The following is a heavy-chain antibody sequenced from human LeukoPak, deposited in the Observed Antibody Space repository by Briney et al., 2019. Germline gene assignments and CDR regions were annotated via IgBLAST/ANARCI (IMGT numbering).Heavy chain of an antibody. J-gene: IGHJ4*02. CDR2: ISYDGSSK. V-gene: IGHV3-30*18. CDR3: AKDADSSGWYVGGY. Sequence: GGSLRLSCAASGFIFSDYGMHWVRQAPGKGLEWVAVISYDGSSKYYADSVKGRFTISRDNSRSTLYLQMNSLGAEDTAVYYCAKDADSSGWYVGGYWGQGTLVTVSS. CDR1: GFIFSDYG. D-gene: IGHD6-19*01.